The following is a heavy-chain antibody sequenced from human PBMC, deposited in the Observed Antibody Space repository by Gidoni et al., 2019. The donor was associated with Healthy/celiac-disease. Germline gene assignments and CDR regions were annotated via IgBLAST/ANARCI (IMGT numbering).Heavy chain of an antibody. CDR2: IYTSGST. Sequence: QVQLQASGPGLVKPSETLSLTCPVSGGSISSYYWSWIRQPAGKGLEGIGRIYTSGSTNYNPSLKSRVTMSVDTSKNQFSLKLSSVTAADTAVYYCARVGWGYCTGGVCYYFDYWGQGTLVTVSS. D-gene: IGHD2-8*02. V-gene: IGHV4-4*07. J-gene: IGHJ4*02. CDR3: ARVGWGYCTGGVCYYFDY. CDR1: GGSISSYY.